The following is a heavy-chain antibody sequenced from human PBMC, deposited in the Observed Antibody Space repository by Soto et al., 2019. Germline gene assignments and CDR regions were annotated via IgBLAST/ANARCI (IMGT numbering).Heavy chain of an antibody. J-gene: IGHJ4*02. D-gene: IGHD5-12*01. CDR2: FDPEGGEA. V-gene: IGHV1-24*01. CDR3: ARDPKRRDGYNFDS. CDR1: GHTITEFS. Sequence: ASVKGSCKISGHTITEFSIHWVRQAPGKGLEWMGGFDPEGGEAIYAQKWHGRVTVTEDTVTDTAYMELSGLRVDDTAVYYCARDPKRRDGYNFDSWGRGALVTVSS.